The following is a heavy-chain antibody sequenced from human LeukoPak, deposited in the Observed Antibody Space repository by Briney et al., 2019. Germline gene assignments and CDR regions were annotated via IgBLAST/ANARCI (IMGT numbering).Heavy chain of an antibody. D-gene: IGHD2-2*01. J-gene: IGHJ4*02. CDR2: IDSDGSGT. CDR3: VSFYETY. CDR1: GFTFSSYW. V-gene: IGHV3-74*01. Sequence: GGSLRLSCAASGFTFSSYWMHWVRQVPGKGLVWVSHIDSDGSGTTYADSVKGRFTISKDNAKNTVYLQMNNLRAEDTAVYYCVSFYETYWGRGTLVTVSS.